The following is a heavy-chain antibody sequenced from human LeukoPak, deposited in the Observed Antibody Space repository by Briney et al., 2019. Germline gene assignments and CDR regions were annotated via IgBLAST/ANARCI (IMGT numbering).Heavy chain of an antibody. D-gene: IGHD5-24*01. CDR1: GGSISSSNYY. CDR3: ARLVTDGYNSGFDS. Sequence: SETLSLTCTVSGGSISSSNYYWGWIRQPPGKGLEWIGSIYYSGSTYYNPSLKSRDTISVDTSKNQFSLKLSSVTAADTAVYYCARLVTDGYNSGFDSWGQGTLVTVSA. V-gene: IGHV4-39*01. J-gene: IGHJ4*02. CDR2: IYYSGST.